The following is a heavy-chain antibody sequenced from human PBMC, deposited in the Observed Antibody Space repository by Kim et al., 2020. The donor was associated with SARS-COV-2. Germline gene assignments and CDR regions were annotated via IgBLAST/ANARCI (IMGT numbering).Heavy chain of an antibody. CDR1: GLNFNDYA. J-gene: IGHJ4*02. Sequence: GGSLRLSCEASGLNFNDYAFQWVRQAPGEGLAWVGVISYDGSKKYYADSVQGRFAVSRDNSKNTLYLQMNSLRPDDTAIYYCARSKGEVNHLYEPVSYFDVAWGVFDYWGRGTLVTVSS. V-gene: IGHV3-30*09. CDR3: ARSKGEVNHLYEPVSYFDVAWGVFDY. D-gene: IGHD3-10*01. CDR2: ISYDGSKK.